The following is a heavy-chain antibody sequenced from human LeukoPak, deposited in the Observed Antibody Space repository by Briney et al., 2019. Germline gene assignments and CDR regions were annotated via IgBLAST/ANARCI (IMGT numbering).Heavy chain of an antibody. CDR1: GYTFTSYG. V-gene: IGHV1-18*01. CDR2: ISAYNGNT. CDR3: AREGIAVADYGMDV. D-gene: IGHD6-19*01. J-gene: IGHJ6*02. Sequence: GASVKVSCKASGYTFTSYGISWVRQAPGQGLEWMGWISAYNGNTNYAQKLQGRVTMTTDTSTSTAYTELRSLRSDDTAVYYCAREGIAVADYGMDVWGQGTTDTVSS.